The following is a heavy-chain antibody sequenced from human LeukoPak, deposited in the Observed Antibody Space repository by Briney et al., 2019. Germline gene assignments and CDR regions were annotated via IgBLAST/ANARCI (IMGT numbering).Heavy chain of an antibody. CDR2: ISSSGTTI. D-gene: IGHD5-18*01. CDR1: GFTFSSYE. J-gene: IGHJ4*02. CDR3: ARTYSYGYLFDY. Sequence: GGSLRLSCAASGFTFSSYEMNWVRQAPGKGLEWVSYISSSGTTIYYADSVKGRFTISRDNAKNSLYLRMNSLRAEDTAVYYCARTYSYGYLFDYWGQGTLVTVSA. V-gene: IGHV3-48*03.